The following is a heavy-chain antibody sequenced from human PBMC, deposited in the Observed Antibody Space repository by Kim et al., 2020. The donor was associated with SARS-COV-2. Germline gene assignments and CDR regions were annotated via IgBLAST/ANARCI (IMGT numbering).Heavy chain of an antibody. CDR1: GGSFSGYY. Sequence: SETLSLTCAVYGGSFSGYYWSWIRQPPGKGLEWIGEINHSGSTNYNPSLKSRVTISVDTSKNQFSLKLSSVTAADTAVYYCARGRGDCSGGSCYVLFDYWGQGTLVTVSS. J-gene: IGHJ4*02. CDR3: ARGRGDCSGGSCYVLFDY. CDR2: INHSGST. V-gene: IGHV4-34*01. D-gene: IGHD2-15*01.